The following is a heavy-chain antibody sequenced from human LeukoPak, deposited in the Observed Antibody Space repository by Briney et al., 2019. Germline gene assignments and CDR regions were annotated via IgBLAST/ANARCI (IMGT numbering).Heavy chain of an antibody. J-gene: IGHJ4*02. Sequence: PGGSLRLSCAASGFTFSSYWMSWVRQAPGKGLEWAANIKQDGSEKYYVDSVKGRFTISRDNAKNSLYLQMNSLRAEDTAVYYCARGGAWYYYDSSGYYPNYFDYWGQGTLVTVSS. V-gene: IGHV3-7*03. D-gene: IGHD3-22*01. CDR1: GFTFSSYW. CDR3: ARGGAWYYYDSSGYYPNYFDY. CDR2: IKQDGSEK.